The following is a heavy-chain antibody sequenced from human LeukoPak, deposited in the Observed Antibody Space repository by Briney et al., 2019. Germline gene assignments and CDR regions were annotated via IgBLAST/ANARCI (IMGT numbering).Heavy chain of an antibody. J-gene: IGHJ4*02. V-gene: IGHV4-34*01. CDR3: ASRAGGDY. Sequence: SETLSLTCAVYGGSFSGYYWSWIRQPPGEGLEWIGEINHSGSTNYNPSLKSRVTISVDTSKNQFSLKLSSVTAADTAVYYCASRAGGDYWGQGTLVTVSS. CDR1: GGSFSGYY. CDR2: INHSGST.